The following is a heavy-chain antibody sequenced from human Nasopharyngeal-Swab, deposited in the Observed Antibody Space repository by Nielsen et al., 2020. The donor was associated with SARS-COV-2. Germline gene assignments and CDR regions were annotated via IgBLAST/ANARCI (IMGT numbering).Heavy chain of an antibody. J-gene: IGHJ6*02. Sequence: GESLKISCAASEFTFSSYWMSWVRQAPGKGLNWVASIKTDGSETYYGDSVKGRFTISRDNMKNSLHLQLNSLRVEDTAVYYCAKAPYLRGLDVWGQGNTVTVSS. CDR1: EFTFSSYW. CDR2: IKTDGSET. V-gene: IGHV3-7*03. CDR3: AKAPYLRGLDV. D-gene: IGHD2-21*01.